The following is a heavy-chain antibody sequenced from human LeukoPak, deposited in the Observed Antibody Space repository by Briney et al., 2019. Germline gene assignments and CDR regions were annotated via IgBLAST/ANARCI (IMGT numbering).Heavy chain of an antibody. Sequence: GGSLRLSCAASGFSVNNIYMTWVRQAPGKGLECVSVIYSGDRTFYADSVKGRFTISRDNSKNTLYLQMNSLRAEDTAVYYCARDAVYSSSWQYYWGQGTLVTVSS. J-gene: IGHJ4*02. CDR3: ARDAVYSSSWQYY. V-gene: IGHV3-66*01. D-gene: IGHD6-13*01. CDR1: GFSVNNIY. CDR2: IYSGDRT.